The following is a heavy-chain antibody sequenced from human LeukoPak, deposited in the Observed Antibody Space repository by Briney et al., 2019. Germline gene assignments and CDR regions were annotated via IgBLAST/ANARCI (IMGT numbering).Heavy chain of an antibody. CDR3: AKDYDYYDSSGPQYYYYYGMDV. D-gene: IGHD3-22*01. CDR2: ISSSSSTI. V-gene: IGHV3-48*04. Sequence: GGSLRLSCAASGFTFSSYSMNWVRQAPGKGLEWVSYISSSSSTIYYADSVKGRFTISRDNAKNSLYLQMNSLRAEDTAVYYCAKDYDYYDSSGPQYYYYYGMDVWGQGTTVTVSS. J-gene: IGHJ6*02. CDR1: GFTFSSYS.